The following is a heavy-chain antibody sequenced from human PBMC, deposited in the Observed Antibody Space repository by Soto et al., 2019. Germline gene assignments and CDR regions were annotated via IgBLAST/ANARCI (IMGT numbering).Heavy chain of an antibody. V-gene: IGHV4-4*07. D-gene: IGHD3-3*01. CDR2: IDTSGST. CDR1: GGSISNYY. CDR3: ARGGQDFWSGPFDY. J-gene: IGHJ4*02. Sequence: KPSETLFLTCTVSGGSISNYYCNWIRQPAGKGLEWIGRIDTSGSTNYNPSLKSRVTMSVDTSKQEFSLKLSSVTAADTALYYCARGGQDFWSGPFDYWGRGALVTVSS.